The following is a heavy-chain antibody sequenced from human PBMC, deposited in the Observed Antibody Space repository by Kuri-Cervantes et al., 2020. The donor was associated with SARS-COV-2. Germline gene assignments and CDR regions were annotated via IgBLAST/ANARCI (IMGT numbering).Heavy chain of an antibody. V-gene: IGHV4-30-2*01. J-gene: IGHJ3*02. CDR2: IYHSGST. Sequence: SETLSLTCAVSDGSISSGGYSWSWIRQPPGKGLEWIGYIYHSGSTYYNPSLKSRVTISVDRSKNQFSLKLSSVTAADTAVYYCARGIQDFWSGLRDAFDIWGQGTMVTVSS. D-gene: IGHD3-3*01. CDR3: ARGIQDFWSGLRDAFDI. CDR1: DGSISSGGYS.